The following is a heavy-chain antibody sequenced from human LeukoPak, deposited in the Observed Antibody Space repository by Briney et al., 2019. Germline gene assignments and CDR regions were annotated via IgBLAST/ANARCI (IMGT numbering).Heavy chain of an antibody. CDR3: AKDRVPEDTPYYFDN. D-gene: IGHD3-3*01. CDR1: GFTFSSYA. V-gene: IGHV3-30*02. CDR2: TWYDGSNK. Sequence: PGGSQRLSCAASGFTFSSYAMHWVRQAPGKGLEWVAVTWYDGSNKFYADSVRGRFTISRDNSKNTLDLQMSSLRTEDTAVYYCAKDRVPEDTPYYFDNWGQGTLVTVSS. J-gene: IGHJ4*02.